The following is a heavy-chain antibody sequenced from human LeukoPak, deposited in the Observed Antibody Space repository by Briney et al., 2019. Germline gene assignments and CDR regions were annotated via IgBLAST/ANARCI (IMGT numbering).Heavy chain of an antibody. CDR1: GFTFSSYG. CDR3: AKDLHPHYYDILTGYPSR. Sequence: PGGSLRLSCAASGFTFSSYGMHWVRQAPGKGLEWVAVISYDGSNKYYADSVKGRFTISRDNSKNTLYLQMNSLRAEDTAVYCCAKDLHPHYYDILTGYPSRWGQGTLVTVSS. V-gene: IGHV3-30*18. J-gene: IGHJ4*02. CDR2: ISYDGSNK. D-gene: IGHD3-9*01.